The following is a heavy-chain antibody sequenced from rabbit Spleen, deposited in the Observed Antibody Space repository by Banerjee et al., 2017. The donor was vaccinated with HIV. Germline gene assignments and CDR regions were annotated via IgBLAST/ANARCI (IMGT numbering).Heavy chain of an antibody. Sequence: QQQLEESGGDLVQPGASLTLTCKASGYDFSSNAMCWVRQAPGKGLEWIACIYTGSGGRTCFASWTKGRFTISKTSSTTVTLQMTSLTAADAATYFCARDTGTSFSSYGMDLWGQGTLVPVS. J-gene: IGHJ6*01. V-gene: IGHV1S45*01. CDR2: IYTGSGGRT. CDR1: GYDFSSNA. CDR3: ARDTGTSFSSYGMDL. D-gene: IGHD8-1*01.